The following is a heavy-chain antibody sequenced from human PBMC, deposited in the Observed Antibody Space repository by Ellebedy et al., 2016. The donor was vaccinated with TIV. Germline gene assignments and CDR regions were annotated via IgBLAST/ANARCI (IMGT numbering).Heavy chain of an antibody. Sequence: SQTLSLTCXISGDSVSSNNSGWNWIRQSPSRGLEWLGRTYYKSKWYNDYAVSVKNRITINPDTSKNQFSLHLNSVTPEDTAVYYCARASDHYNILTGYYMEGYYFDYWGQGTLVTVSS. V-gene: IGHV6-1*01. CDR2: TYYKSKWYN. CDR3: ARASDHYNILTGYYMEGYYFDY. CDR1: GDSVSSNNSG. D-gene: IGHD3-9*01. J-gene: IGHJ4*02.